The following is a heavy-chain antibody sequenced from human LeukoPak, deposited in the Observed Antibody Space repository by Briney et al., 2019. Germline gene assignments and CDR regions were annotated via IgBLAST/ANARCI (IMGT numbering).Heavy chain of an antibody. Sequence: ASVKVSCKASGYTFTTYGISWVRQAPGQRLEWMGWISAYNGNTNYAQKLQGRVTMTTDTSTSTAYMELRSLRSDDTAVYYCARDKGYSSSWYRFDPWGQGTLVTVSS. J-gene: IGHJ5*02. CDR3: ARDKGYSSSWYRFDP. CDR2: ISAYNGNT. V-gene: IGHV1-18*01. D-gene: IGHD6-13*01. CDR1: GYTFTTYG.